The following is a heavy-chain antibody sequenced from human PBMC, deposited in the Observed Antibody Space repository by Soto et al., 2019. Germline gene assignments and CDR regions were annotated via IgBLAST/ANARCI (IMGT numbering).Heavy chain of an antibody. V-gene: IGHV4-59*01. CDR1: GGSISSYY. J-gene: IGHJ5*02. Sequence: SETLSLTCTVSGGSISSYYWSWIRQPPGKGLEWIGYIYYSGSTNYNPSLKSRVTISVDTSKNQFSLKLSSVTAADTAVYYCAREALAETWFDPWGQGTLVTVSS. CDR2: IYYSGST. CDR3: AREALAETWFDP. D-gene: IGHD3-3*02.